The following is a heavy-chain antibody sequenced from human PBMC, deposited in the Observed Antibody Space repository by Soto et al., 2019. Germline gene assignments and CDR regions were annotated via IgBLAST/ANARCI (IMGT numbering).Heavy chain of an antibody. Sequence: PSETLSLTCTVSGGSISSGGYYWSWIRQHPGKGLEWIGYIYYSGSTYYNPSLKSRVTISVDTSKNQFSLKLSSVTAADTAVYYCAREGVYIVAKITRDDYYYYYMDVWGKGTTVTVSS. D-gene: IGHD5-12*01. V-gene: IGHV4-31*03. CDR3: AREGVYIVAKITRDDYYYYYMDV. CDR1: GGSISSGGYY. CDR2: IYYSGST. J-gene: IGHJ6*03.